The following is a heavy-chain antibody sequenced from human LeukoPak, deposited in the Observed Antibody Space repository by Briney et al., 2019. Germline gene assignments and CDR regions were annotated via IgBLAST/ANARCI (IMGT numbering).Heavy chain of an antibody. J-gene: IGHJ3*02. CDR1: GYTFTSYG. V-gene: IGHV1-18*01. CDR2: ISAYNGNT. Sequence: GASVTVSCKASGYTFTSYGISWVRQAPGQGLEWMGWISAYNGNTNYAQKLQGRVTMTTDTSTSTAYMELRSLRSDDTAVYYCARTTGYSSSWDDAFDIWGQGTMVTVSS. CDR3: ARTTGYSSSWDDAFDI. D-gene: IGHD6-13*01.